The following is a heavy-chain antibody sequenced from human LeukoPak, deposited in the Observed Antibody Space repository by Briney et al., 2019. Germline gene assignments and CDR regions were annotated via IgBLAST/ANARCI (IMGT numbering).Heavy chain of an antibody. D-gene: IGHD3-22*01. V-gene: IGHV4-59*01. J-gene: IGHJ6*03. CDR3: AKVGSATYGYYFMDV. CDR1: GGSTSSYY. CDR2: IWNSENT. Sequence: SETLSLTCTVSGGSTSSYYWTWIRQPPGKGLEWIGYIWNSENTEYNPSLKSRVTISVDTSENSFSLKLNSVTAADTAMYYCAKVGSATYGYYFMDVWGKGTAVTISS.